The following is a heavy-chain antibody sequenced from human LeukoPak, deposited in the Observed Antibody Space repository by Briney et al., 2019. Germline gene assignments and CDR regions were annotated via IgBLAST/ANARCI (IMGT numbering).Heavy chain of an antibody. Sequence: GGSLRLSCAASGFTFSSYAMLWVRQAPGKGLEWVAVISEDGRNKYYTDSVKGRFTISRDNSNTLYLQMNSLRAEDTAVYYCAKAGESKTYPKDDWGQGTLVTVSS. CDR2: ISEDGRNK. J-gene: IGHJ4*02. CDR3: AKAGESKTYPKDD. V-gene: IGHV3-30*18. D-gene: IGHD1-14*01. CDR1: GFTFSSYA.